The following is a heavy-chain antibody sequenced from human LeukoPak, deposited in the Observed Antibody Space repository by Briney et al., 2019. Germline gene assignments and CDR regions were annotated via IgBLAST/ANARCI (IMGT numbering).Heavy chain of an antibody. V-gene: IGHV3-7*01. CDR2: MKEDGTEE. CDR1: GFAFSTYA. Sequence: GGSLRLSCAASGFAFSTYAMNWVRQAPGKGLEWVAKMKEDGTEESYVDSVKGRFAISRDNAKSSVYLQMNSLSVEDTAVYYCVRGGMRYLECWGQGTLVTVYS. CDR3: VRGGMRYLEC. J-gene: IGHJ4*02.